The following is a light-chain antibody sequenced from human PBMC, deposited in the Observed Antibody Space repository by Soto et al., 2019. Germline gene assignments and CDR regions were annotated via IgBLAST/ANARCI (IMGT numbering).Light chain of an antibody. CDR1: QSISISY. J-gene: IGKJ5*01. V-gene: IGKV3-20*01. Sequence: EIVLTXSPGTLSLSXXXXXTLSCRASQSISISYLAWYQQKAGLAPRLLIYGASIRATGIPDRFSGSGSGTDFTLTISRLEPEDFAIYYCQQFGSSPPSVTFGQGTRLDIK. CDR2: GAS. CDR3: QQFGSSPPSVT.